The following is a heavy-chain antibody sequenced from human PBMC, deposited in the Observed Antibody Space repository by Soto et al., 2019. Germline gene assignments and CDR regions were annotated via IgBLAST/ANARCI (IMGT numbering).Heavy chain of an antibody. V-gene: IGHV3-74*01. CDR2: IDSDGSST. CDR3: SRGRPYGMDV. J-gene: IGHJ6*01. CDR1: GFTFGSYW. Sequence: EVQLVESGGGLVQPGGSLRVSCAASGFTFGSYWMNWVRQAPGKGLVWVSRIDSDGSSTTYADSVKCRVTTSRDNAKNTLYLQMSSLRFEDTAVYYCSRGRPYGMDVWGQGTTVTGSS.